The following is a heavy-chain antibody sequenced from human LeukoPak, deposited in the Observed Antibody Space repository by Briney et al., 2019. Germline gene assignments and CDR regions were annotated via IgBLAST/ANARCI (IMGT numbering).Heavy chain of an antibody. CDR2: IKQDGSEK. J-gene: IGHJ4*02. Sequence: GGSLRLSCAASGFTFSSYWMSWVRQAPGKGLEWVANIKQDGSEKYYVDSVKGRFTISRDNAKNSLYLQMNSLRAEDTAVYCCARRYYDYVWGSYQFDYWGQGTLVTVSS. V-gene: IGHV3-7*01. D-gene: IGHD3-16*02. CDR3: ARRYYDYVWGSYQFDY. CDR1: GFTFSSYW.